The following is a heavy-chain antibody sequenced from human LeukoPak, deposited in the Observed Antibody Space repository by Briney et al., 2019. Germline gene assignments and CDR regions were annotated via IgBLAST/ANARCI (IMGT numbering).Heavy chain of an antibody. V-gene: IGHV4-59*01. J-gene: IGHJ6*03. Sequence: PSETLSLTCTVSGGSISSFYWGWIRQPPGKGLEWIGYIYYSGSTKYNPSLKSRVTISVDTSKNQLSLKLRSVTATDTAVYYCARDVPRGTGYMDVWGKGTTVTVSS. CDR1: GGSISSFY. CDR2: IYYSGST. D-gene: IGHD3-10*01. CDR3: ARDVPRGTGYMDV.